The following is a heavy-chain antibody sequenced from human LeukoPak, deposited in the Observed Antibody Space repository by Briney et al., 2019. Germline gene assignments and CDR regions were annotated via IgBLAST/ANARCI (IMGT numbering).Heavy chain of an antibody. Sequence: SETLSLTCTVSGGSISSSSYYWGWIRQPPGKGLEWIGSIYYSGSTYYNPSLKSRVTISVDTSKNQFSLKLSSVTAADTAVYYCARGEGIPNWFDPWGQGTLVTVSS. CDR3: ARGEGIPNWFDP. V-gene: IGHV4-39*01. CDR1: GGSISSSSYY. D-gene: IGHD2-21*01. CDR2: IYYSGST. J-gene: IGHJ5*02.